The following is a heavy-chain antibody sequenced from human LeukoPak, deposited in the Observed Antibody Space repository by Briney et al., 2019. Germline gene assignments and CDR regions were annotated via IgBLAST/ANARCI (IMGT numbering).Heavy chain of an antibody. D-gene: IGHD6-13*01. CDR1: EYTFTGYY. CDR3: ASGEYSSSWCFNY. V-gene: IGHV1-69*05. J-gene: IGHJ4*02. Sequence: SVKVSCKTSEYTFTGYYMHWVRQAPGQGLEWMGGIIPIFGTANYAQKFQGRDTITTDESTSTAYMALSSLRSEDTAVYYCASGEYSSSWCFNYWGQGTLVTVSS. CDR2: IIPIFGTA.